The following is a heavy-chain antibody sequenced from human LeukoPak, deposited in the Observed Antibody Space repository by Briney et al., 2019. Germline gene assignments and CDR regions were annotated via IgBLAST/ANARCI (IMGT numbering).Heavy chain of an antibody. CDR3: ARDHSSPDY. CDR1: GFSFSSYW. J-gene: IGHJ4*02. V-gene: IGHV3-7*01. Sequence: GGSLRLSCEGSGFSFSSYWMTWVRQLPGKGPEWVANIRQDESERYFADSVKGRFTISRDNAKKSVYLHMSSLRAEDTALYYCARDHSSPDYWGQGTLVTVSS. D-gene: IGHD6-13*01. CDR2: IRQDESER.